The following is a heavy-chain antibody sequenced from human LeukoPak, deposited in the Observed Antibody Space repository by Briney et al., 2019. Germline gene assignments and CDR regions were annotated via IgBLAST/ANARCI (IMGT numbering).Heavy chain of an antibody. Sequence: PGGSLRLSCAASGITFSNYRMNWVRQAPGKGLVWISYISTDSITTFYAHSVRGRFIISRDNANNSLYLQMNGLRVEDTALYYCARHTYCTGSSCYIGDAFDIWGHGTMVTVSS. V-gene: IGHV3-48*01. CDR3: ARHTYCTGSSCYIGDAFDI. CDR1: GITFSNYR. D-gene: IGHD2-2*02. CDR2: ISTDSITT. J-gene: IGHJ3*02.